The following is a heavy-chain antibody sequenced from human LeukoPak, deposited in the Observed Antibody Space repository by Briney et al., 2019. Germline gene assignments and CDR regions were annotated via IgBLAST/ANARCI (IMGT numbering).Heavy chain of an antibody. D-gene: IGHD3-22*01. CDR1: GFTFSSYA. V-gene: IGHV4-34*01. CDR2: INHSGST. CDR3: ARGTYYDSSGPYYFDY. Sequence: GSLRLSCAASGFTFSSYAMSWIRQPPGKGLEWIGEINHSGSTNYNPSLKSRVTISVDTSKNQFSLKLSSVTAADTAVYYCARGTYYDSSGPYYFDYWGQGTLVTVSS. J-gene: IGHJ4*02.